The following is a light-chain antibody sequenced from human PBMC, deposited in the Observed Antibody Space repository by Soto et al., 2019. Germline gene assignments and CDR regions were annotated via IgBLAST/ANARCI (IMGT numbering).Light chain of an antibody. CDR3: SSYAGSNNFGV. Sequence: QSVLTQPASLSGSPGQSITISCTGTSSDIGAYDYVSWFQQHPGKAPKLMISEVNNRPSGVPDRFSGSKSGNTASLTVSGLQAEDEADYYCSSYAGSNNFGVFGTGTKVTVL. CDR1: SSDIGAYDY. V-gene: IGLV2-8*01. CDR2: EVN. J-gene: IGLJ1*01.